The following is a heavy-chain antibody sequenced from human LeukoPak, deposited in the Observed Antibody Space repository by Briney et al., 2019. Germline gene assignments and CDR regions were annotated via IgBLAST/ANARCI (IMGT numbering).Heavy chain of an antibody. Sequence: SETLSLTCTVSGGSISSSSYYWGWIRQPPGKGLEWLGSIYYSGSTYYNPSLKSRVTISVDTSKNQFPLKLSSVTAADTAVYYCARQLYLAPFDYWGQGTLVTVSS. V-gene: IGHV4-39*01. CDR3: ARQLYLAPFDY. CDR1: GGSISSSSYY. D-gene: IGHD2/OR15-2a*01. CDR2: IYYSGST. J-gene: IGHJ4*02.